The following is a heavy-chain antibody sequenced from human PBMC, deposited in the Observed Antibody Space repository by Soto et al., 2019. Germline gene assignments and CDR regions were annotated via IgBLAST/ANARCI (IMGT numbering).Heavy chain of an antibody. D-gene: IGHD4-17*01. Sequence: SETLSLTCTVSGGSISNYYWTWIRQPAGKGLEWIGRMYTSGSTNYNPSLKSRVTMSVDTSKNQFSLRLSSVTAADTAVYYCAREGYSDSYFYYQTLDVWGQGTTVTVSS. J-gene: IGHJ6*02. V-gene: IGHV4-4*07. CDR2: MYTSGST. CDR1: GGSISNYY. CDR3: AREGYSDSYFYYQTLDV.